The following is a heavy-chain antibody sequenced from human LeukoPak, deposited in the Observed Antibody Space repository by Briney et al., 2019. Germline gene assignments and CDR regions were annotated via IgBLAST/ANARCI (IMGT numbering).Heavy chain of an antibody. CDR3: ARITGYQPLRAPVDY. Sequence: HPGGSLRLSCAASGYTFTNYNMYWVRQAPGKGLEWVAVISYDGSNKYYADSVKGRFTISRDNSKNTLYLQMNSLRAEDTAVYYCARITGYQPLRAPVDYWGQGTLVTVSS. D-gene: IGHD2-2*01. CDR1: GYTFTNYN. CDR2: ISYDGSNK. J-gene: IGHJ4*02. V-gene: IGHV3-30-3*01.